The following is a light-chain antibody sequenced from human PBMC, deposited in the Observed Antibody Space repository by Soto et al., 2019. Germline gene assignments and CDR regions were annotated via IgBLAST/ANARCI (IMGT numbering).Light chain of an antibody. V-gene: IGLV2-14*01. Sequence: QSVLTQPASVSGSPGQSITISCTGTSSDVGGYNYVSWYQQHPGKAPKLMIYEVSNRPSGVPDRFSGSKSGTSASLAITGLQAEDEADYYCQSYDSSLGVVFGGGTKLTVL. J-gene: IGLJ2*01. CDR2: EVS. CDR1: SSDVGGYNY. CDR3: QSYDSSLGVV.